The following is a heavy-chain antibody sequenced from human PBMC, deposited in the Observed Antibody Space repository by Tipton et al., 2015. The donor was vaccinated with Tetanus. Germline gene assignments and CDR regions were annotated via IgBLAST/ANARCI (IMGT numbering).Heavy chain of an antibody. V-gene: IGHV3-21*01. J-gene: IGHJ4*02. D-gene: IGHD4-17*01. Sequence: SLRLSCAASTLTFSDYWMHWVRQAPGQGLEWVSSISDNSRYIYYADSVKGRFTISRDNAKNSLYLQMNSLRAEDTAIYYCARGAYGQFDYWGQGTLVTVSS. CDR2: ISDNSRYI. CDR1: TLTFSDYW. CDR3: ARGAYGQFDY.